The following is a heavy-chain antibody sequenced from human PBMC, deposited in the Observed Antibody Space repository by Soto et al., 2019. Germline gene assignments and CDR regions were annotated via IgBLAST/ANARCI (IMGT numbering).Heavy chain of an antibody. D-gene: IGHD4-17*01. CDR3: ATRMTTAPY. J-gene: IGHJ4*02. Sequence: PGGSLRLSCAASGFTGSNNYLSWVRQAPGKGLQWVSLIYSDGGTDYAESVKGRFTISRDNSKNTLYLQMNSLKAEDTAIYYCATRMTTAPYWGQGTLVTVSS. V-gene: IGHV3-66*01. CDR1: GFTGSNNY. CDR2: IYSDGGT.